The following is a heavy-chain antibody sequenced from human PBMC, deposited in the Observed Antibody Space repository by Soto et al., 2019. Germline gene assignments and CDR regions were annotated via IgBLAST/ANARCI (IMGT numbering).Heavy chain of an antibody. J-gene: IGHJ5*01. V-gene: IGHV4-30-4*01. CDR3: ARGRYCLTGRCFPNWFDS. Sequence: QVQLLESGPGLVKPSQTLSLTCSVSGDSISTVDYFLAWVRQPPGQALEYIGYIYKSATTYYNPSFESRVAISLDTSKSQFSLNVTSLTAADTAVYFCARGRYCLTGRCFPNWFDSWGQGTLVTVSS. CDR2: IYKSATT. D-gene: IGHD2-15*01. CDR1: GDSISTVDYF.